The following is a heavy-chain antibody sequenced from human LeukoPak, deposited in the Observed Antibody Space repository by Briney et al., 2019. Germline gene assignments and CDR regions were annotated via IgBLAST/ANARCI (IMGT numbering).Heavy chain of an antibody. J-gene: IGHJ4*02. V-gene: IGHV3-7*03. D-gene: IGHD3-22*01. CDR3: ATPLDYYDTSGYHKGGD. CDR1: GFTFSSYW. CDR2: IKQDGSKK. Sequence: RGSLRLSCAASGFTFSSYWMTWVRQAPGKGLEWVANIKQDGSKKNYVDSVKGRFTISRDNAKNSLYLQMNSLRAEDTAVYYCATPLDYYDTSGYHKGGDWGQETLVTVSS.